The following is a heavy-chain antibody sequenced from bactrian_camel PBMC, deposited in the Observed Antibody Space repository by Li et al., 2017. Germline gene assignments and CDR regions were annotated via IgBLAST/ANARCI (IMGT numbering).Heavy chain of an antibody. CDR1: ELIYTYTQYC. Sequence: VQLVESGGGSVQAGGTLSLSCAAPELIYTYTQYCMGWFRQAPGKEGEGVAAIASDGVPDYADSVKGRFTISQDNAKNTLYLQMNSLKPEDTAMYYCAEGLWQCSYPGGTWLSGANYWGQGTQVTVS. J-gene: IGHJ4*01. D-gene: IGHD7*01. CDR2: IASDGVP. CDR3: AEGLWQCSYPGGTWLSGANY. V-gene: IGHV3S55*01.